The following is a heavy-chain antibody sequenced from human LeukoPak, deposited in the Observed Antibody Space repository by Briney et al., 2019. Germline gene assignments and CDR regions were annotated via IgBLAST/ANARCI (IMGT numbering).Heavy chain of an antibody. CDR3: ARDIVRGQWLATGNMDV. D-gene: IGHD6-19*01. Sequence: GGSLRLSCAASGFTFSSYAMHWVRQAPGKGLEYVSAISSNGGSTYYANSVKGRFTISRDNSKNTLYLQMGSLRAEDMAVYYCARDIVRGQWLATGNMDVWGKGTTVTVSS. V-gene: IGHV3-64*01. CDR1: GFTFSSYA. CDR2: ISSNGGST. J-gene: IGHJ6*03.